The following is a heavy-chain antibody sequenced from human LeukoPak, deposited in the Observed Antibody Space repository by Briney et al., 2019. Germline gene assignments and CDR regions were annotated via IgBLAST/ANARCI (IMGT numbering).Heavy chain of an antibody. CDR2: INSAGSST. Sequence: GGSLRLSCAASGFTFSSYWMHWVRHAPGKGLVWVSRINSAGSSTAYADSVKGRFTISRDNAKNTLYLQMNSLRAENTAVYYCARGGSSWYIPMDVWGKGTTVTVSS. V-gene: IGHV3-74*01. CDR1: GFTFSSYW. CDR3: ARGGSSWYIPMDV. D-gene: IGHD6-13*01. J-gene: IGHJ6*03.